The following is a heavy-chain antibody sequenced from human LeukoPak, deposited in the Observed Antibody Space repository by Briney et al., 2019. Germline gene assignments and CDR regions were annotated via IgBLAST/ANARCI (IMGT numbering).Heavy chain of an antibody. CDR1: GFTFSSYW. V-gene: IGHV3-7*01. Sequence: GGSLRLSCAASGFTFSSYWMSWVRQAPGKGLEWVANIKQDGSEKYYVDSVKGRFTISRDNAKNSLYLQMNSLRAEDTAVYYCARERGGYSSGWYKWGQGTLVTVSS. D-gene: IGHD6-19*01. CDR3: ARERGGYSSGWYK. J-gene: IGHJ4*02. CDR2: IKQDGSEK.